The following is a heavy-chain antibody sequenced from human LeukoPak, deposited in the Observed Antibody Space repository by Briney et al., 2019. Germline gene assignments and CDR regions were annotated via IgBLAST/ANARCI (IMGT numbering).Heavy chain of an antibody. V-gene: IGHV3-7*01. CDR2: IKQDGSEK. CDR1: GFTFSSYR. CDR3: ASGIRERGFDS. D-gene: IGHD1-1*01. Sequence: GGSLRLSCAASGFTFSSYRMSWVRQAPGKGLEWVANIKQDGSEKYYVDSVKGRFTISRDSAKSSLFLQMNSLKAEDTALYFCASGIRERGFDSWGQGTLVTVSS. J-gene: IGHJ4*02.